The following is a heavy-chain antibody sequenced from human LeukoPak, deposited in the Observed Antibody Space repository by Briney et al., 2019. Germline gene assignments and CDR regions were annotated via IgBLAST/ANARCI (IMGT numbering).Heavy chain of an antibody. D-gene: IGHD5-18*01. CDR1: GFTFSDYY. J-gene: IGHJ4*02. CDR3: ARGGGRGYSYGLDY. V-gene: IGHV4-59*01. CDR2: IYYSGST. Sequence: GSLRLSCAASGFTFSDYYMSWIRQPPGKGLEWIGYIYYSGSTNYNPSLKSRVTISVDTSKNQFSLKLSSVTAADTAVYYCARGGGRGYSYGLDYWGQGTLVTVSS.